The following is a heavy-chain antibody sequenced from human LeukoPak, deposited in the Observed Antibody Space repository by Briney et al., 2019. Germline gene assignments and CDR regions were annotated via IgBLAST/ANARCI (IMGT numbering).Heavy chain of an antibody. Sequence: GGSLRLSCAASGFTCSSNAMSWVRQAPGKGLEWVSAISGSGGSTYYADSVKGRFTISRDNSKNTLSLQMNSLRAEDTAVYYCARACSDGSCYLDAFDIWGQGTMVTVSS. V-gene: IGHV3-23*01. D-gene: IGHD2-15*01. CDR2: ISGSGGST. CDR3: ARACSDGSCYLDAFDI. CDR1: GFTCSSNA. J-gene: IGHJ3*02.